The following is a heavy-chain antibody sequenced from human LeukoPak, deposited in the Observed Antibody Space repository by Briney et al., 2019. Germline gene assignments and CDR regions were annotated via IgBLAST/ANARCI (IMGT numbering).Heavy chain of an antibody. CDR3: AKEAAVVGYCSSTSCYTDY. V-gene: IGHV3-23*01. CDR2: ISGSGGST. J-gene: IGHJ4*02. D-gene: IGHD2-2*02. Sequence: GGSLRLSCAASGFTFSSYAMSWVRQAPGKGLEWVSAISGSGGSTYYADSVKGRFTISRDNPKNTLYLQMNSLRAEDTAVYYCAKEAAVVGYCSSTSCYTDYWGQGTLVTVSS. CDR1: GFTFSSYA.